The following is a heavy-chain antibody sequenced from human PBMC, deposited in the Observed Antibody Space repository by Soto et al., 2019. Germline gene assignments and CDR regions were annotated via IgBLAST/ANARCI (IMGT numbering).Heavy chain of an antibody. CDR1: GGSISSSSYY. V-gene: IGHV4-39*01. Sequence: QLQLQESGPGLVKPSETLSLTCTVSGGSISSSSYYWGWIRQPPGKGREWIGSIYYSGSTYYNPFLKSRVTISVDTSKNKFCLRLSCVNAADTVVYYCARLGHQWYSSGWYWFDPWGQGTLVTVSS. J-gene: IGHJ5*02. D-gene: IGHD6-19*01. CDR3: ARLGHQWYSSGWYWFDP. CDR2: IYYSGST.